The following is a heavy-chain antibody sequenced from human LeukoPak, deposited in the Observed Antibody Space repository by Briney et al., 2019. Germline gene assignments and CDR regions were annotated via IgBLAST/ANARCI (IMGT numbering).Heavy chain of an antibody. CDR3: ARDRGDSGYEFDY. V-gene: IGHV3-48*02. Sequence: GGSLRLSCAASGFTFSSYSMNWVRQAPGKGLEWVSYISSSSNSIHYADSVQGRFTISRDNAKNSLYLQMNSLRDEDTAVYYCARDRGDSGYEFDYWGQGTLVTVSS. J-gene: IGHJ4*02. CDR1: GFTFSSYS. D-gene: IGHD5-12*01. CDR2: ISSSSNSI.